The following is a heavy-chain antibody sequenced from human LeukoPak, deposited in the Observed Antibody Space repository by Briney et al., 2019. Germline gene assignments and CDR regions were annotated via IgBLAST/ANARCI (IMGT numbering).Heavy chain of an antibody. CDR3: ARVVAPSDAIDY. CDR1: GGSFSGYY. D-gene: IGHD2-21*01. CDR2: INHSGST. J-gene: IGHJ4*02. V-gene: IGHV4-34*01. Sequence: PSETLSLTCAVYGGSFSGYYWSWIRQPPGKGLEWIGEINHSGSTNYNPSLKSRVTISVDTSKNQFSLKLSSVTAADTAVYYCARVVAPSDAIDYWGQGTLVTVSS.